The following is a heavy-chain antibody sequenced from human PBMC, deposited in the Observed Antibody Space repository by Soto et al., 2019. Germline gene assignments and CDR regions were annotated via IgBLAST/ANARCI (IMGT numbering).Heavy chain of an antibody. D-gene: IGHD3-10*01. CDR3: AREGLPYGSGSYYNV. V-gene: IGHV1-2*04. CDR2: INPNSGGT. Sequence: QVQLVQSGAEVKKPGASVKVSCKASGYTFTGYYMHWVRQAPGQGLEWMGWINPNSGGTNYAQKCQGWGTMTRDTSISTAYMELSRLRSDDTAVYYCAREGLPYGSGSYYNVWGQGTLVTVSS. CDR1: GYTFTGYY. J-gene: IGHJ4*02.